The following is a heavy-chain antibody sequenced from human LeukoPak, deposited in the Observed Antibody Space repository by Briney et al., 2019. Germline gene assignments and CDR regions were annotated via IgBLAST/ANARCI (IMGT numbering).Heavy chain of an antibody. CDR1: GASVGDYY. CDR2: IYTSGNT. D-gene: IGHD2/OR15-2a*01. Sequence: SETLSLTCTVSGASVGDYYWSWIRQAAGKGLEWLWRIYTSGNTIYNPSLQSRVTISVDVSKNQFSLRLISMTAADTGIYYCAVDNRDFWGQGTLVTVSS. J-gene: IGHJ4*02. V-gene: IGHV4-4*07. CDR3: AVDNRDF.